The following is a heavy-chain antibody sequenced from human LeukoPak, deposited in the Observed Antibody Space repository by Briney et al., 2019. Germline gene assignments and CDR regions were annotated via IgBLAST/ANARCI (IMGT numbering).Heavy chain of an antibody. D-gene: IGHD3-3*01. J-gene: IGHJ4*02. Sequence: GASVKVSCKASGYTFTGYYMHWVRQAPGQGLEWMGWINPNSGGTNYAQKFQGRVTMTRDTSISTAYMELSRLRSDGTAVYYCARPEGDFWSGYYPSPFDYWGQGTLVTVSS. CDR3: ARPEGDFWSGYYPSPFDY. V-gene: IGHV1-2*02. CDR2: INPNSGGT. CDR1: GYTFTGYY.